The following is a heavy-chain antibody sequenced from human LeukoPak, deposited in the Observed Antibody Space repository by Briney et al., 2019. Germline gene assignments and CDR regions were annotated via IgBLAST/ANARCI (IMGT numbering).Heavy chain of an antibody. CDR1: GFTFSSSA. D-gene: IGHD3-9*01. J-gene: IGHJ4*02. CDR2: ISGSADST. CDR3: ARDGPQQVDWLVGYFDY. Sequence: GGSLRLSCAASGFTFSSSAMSWVRQAPGKGLEWVSSISGSADSTYYADSVKGRFTISRDNSKNTLYLQMNSLRAEDTALYYCARDGPQQVDWLVGYFDYWGQGTPVTASS. V-gene: IGHV3-23*01.